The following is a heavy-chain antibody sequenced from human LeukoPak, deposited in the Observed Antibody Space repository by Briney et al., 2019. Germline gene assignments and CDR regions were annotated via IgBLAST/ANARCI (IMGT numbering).Heavy chain of an antibody. J-gene: IGHJ4*02. D-gene: IGHD6-19*01. CDR3: ARESIAVAGAPFDY. Sequence: GGSLRLSCAASGFTFSSYEMNWVRQAPGKGLEWVSYISSGSTIYDADSVKGRFPISRDNAKNSLYLQMTSLRAEDTAVYYCARESIAVAGAPFDYWGQGTLVTVSS. CDR1: GFTFSSYE. CDR2: ISSGSTI. V-gene: IGHV3-48*03.